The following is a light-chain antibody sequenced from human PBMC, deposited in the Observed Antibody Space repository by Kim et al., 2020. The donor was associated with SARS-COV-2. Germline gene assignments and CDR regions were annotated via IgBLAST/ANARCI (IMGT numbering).Light chain of an antibody. J-gene: IGKJ1*01. Sequence: DIQMTQSPSTLSASVGDRVTITCRASQSVDGWLAWYQQKPVKAPRLLIYQASKLADGVPSRFTGSGSGTDFTLTVNNLQPHDSAVYYCKQYETYWTFGPGTKVDIK. V-gene: IGKV1-5*03. CDR1: QSVDGW. CDR2: QAS. CDR3: KQYETYWT.